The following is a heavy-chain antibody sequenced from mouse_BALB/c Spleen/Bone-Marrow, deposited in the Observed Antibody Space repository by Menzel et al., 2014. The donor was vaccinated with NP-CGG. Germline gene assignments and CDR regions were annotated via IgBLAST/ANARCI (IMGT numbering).Heavy chain of an antibody. CDR3: ASPSDGNPFAY. J-gene: IGHJ3*01. D-gene: IGHD2-1*01. Sequence: VKLQESGPQLVRPGASVKISCKASGYSFTSYWMHWVKQRPGQGLEWIGMIDPSDSETRLNQKFKDKATLTVDKSSSTAYMQLSSPTSEDSAVYYCASPSDGNPFAYWGQGTLVTVSA. CDR1: GYSFTSYW. CDR2: IDPSDSET. V-gene: IGHV1S126*01.